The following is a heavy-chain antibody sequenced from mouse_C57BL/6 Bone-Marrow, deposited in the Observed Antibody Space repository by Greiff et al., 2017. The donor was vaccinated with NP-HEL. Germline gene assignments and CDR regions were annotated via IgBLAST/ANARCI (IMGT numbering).Heavy chain of an antibody. J-gene: IGHJ4*01. V-gene: IGHV2-9*01. CDR1: GFSLTSYG. Sequence: VKLQESGPGLVAPSQSLSITCTVSGFSLTSYGVDWVRQPPGKGLEWLGVIWGGGSTNYNSAPMSRLSISKDNSNGQIFLNMNSLQTDDTAMYYCAKHGGSPHCYAMEYWGQGTSVTVSS. CDR2: IWGGGST. CDR3: AKHGGSPHCYAMEY. D-gene: IGHD1-1*02.